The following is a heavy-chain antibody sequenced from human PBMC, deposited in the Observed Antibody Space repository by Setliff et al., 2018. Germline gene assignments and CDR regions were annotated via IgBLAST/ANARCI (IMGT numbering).Heavy chain of an antibody. D-gene: IGHD6-19*01. CDR2: INHSGST. CDR1: RGSFSGYY. V-gene: IGHV4-34*01. J-gene: IGHJ4*02. CDR3: ARDRSSIAVAGGGVDY. Sequence: SETLSLTCAFYRGSFSGYYWAWIRRPPGKGLEWIGEINHSGSTNYNPSLKSRVTISVDTSKNQFSLKLSSVTAADTAVYYCARDRSSIAVAGGGVDYWGQGTLVTVSS.